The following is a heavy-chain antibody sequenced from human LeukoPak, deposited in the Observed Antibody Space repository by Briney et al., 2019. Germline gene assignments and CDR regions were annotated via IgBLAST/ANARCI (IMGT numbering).Heavy chain of an antibody. Sequence: ERSLRLSCAASGFIFSSHAMHWVRQAPGKGLEWVARIDGSNTYHADPVKGRFTVSRDNSKDTLYLQMNSLRAEDTAVYYCARDLGSYGAERYYYDSSGYYPSSSFDYWGQGTLVTVSS. J-gene: IGHJ4*02. V-gene: IGHV3-30*04. D-gene: IGHD3-22*01. CDR3: ARDLGSYGAERYYYDSSGYYPSSSFDY. CDR1: GFIFSSHA. CDR2: IDGSNT.